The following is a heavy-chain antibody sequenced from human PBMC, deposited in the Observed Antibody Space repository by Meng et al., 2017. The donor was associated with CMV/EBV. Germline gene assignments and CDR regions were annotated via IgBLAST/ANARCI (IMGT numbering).Heavy chain of an antibody. J-gene: IGHJ6*02. CDR2: ISWDGGST. D-gene: IGHD2-2*02. Sequence: GESLKISCAASGFTFDDYTMHWVRQAPGKGLEWVSLISWDGGSTYYADSVKGRLTISRDNSKNSLYLQMNSLRTEDTALYYCAKDILEVPVPAAILSYGMDVWGQGTTVTVSS. V-gene: IGHV3-43*01. CDR1: GFTFDDYT. CDR3: AKDILEVPVPAAILSYGMDV.